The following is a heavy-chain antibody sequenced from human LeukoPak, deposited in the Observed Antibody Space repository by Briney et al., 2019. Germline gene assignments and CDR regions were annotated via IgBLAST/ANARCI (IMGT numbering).Heavy chain of an antibody. CDR3: AREGDYYGSGAFDY. D-gene: IGHD3-10*01. CDR1: GFTFSSYW. CDR2: IKQDGSEK. V-gene: IGHV3-7*01. Sequence: GGSLRLSCAASGFTFSSYWMSWVRQAPGKGLEWVANIKQDGSEKYYVDSVKGRFTISRDNVKNSLYLQMNSLRAEDTAVYYCAREGDYYGSGAFDYWGQGTLVTVSS. J-gene: IGHJ4*02.